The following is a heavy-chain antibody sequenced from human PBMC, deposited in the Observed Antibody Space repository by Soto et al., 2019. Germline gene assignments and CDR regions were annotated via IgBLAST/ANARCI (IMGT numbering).Heavy chain of an antibody. Sequence: QVQLQESGPGLVKPSQTLSLTCTVSGGSVSSGDYYWSWIRQPPGKGLEWIAYIYYRGNTYYNPSLTSRFTMSVDTSKNQFSLKLTSVTAADTAVYYCARVTYYFDTSGEPRDSWGQATLVTVSS. CDR2: IYYRGNT. CDR1: GGSVSSGDYY. D-gene: IGHD3-22*01. J-gene: IGHJ4*02. V-gene: IGHV4-30-4*01. CDR3: ARVTYYFDTSGEPRDS.